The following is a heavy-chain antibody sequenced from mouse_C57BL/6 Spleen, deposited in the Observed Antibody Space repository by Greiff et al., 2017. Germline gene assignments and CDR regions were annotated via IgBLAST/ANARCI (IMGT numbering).Heavy chain of an antibody. V-gene: IGHV1-54*01. J-gene: IGHJ1*03. CDR3: ARGVIYYDYDDWYFDV. CDR2: INPGSGGT. Sequence: VQLQQSGAELVRPGTSVKVSCKASGYAFTNYLIEWVKQRPGQGLEWIGVINPGSGGTNYNEKFKGKATLTADKSSSTAYMQLSSLTSEDSAVYSCARGVIYYDYDDWYFDVWGTGTTVTVSS. D-gene: IGHD2-4*01. CDR1: GYAFTNYL.